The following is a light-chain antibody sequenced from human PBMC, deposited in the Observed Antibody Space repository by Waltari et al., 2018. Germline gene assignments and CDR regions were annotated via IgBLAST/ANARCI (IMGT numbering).Light chain of an antibody. CDR1: DIGRTN. CDR2: YDS. CDR3: QVWDPNSDHLVV. Sequence: SYVLTQAPSVSVAPGQTATITCGGNDIGRTNVHWYQQKTGQAPIVVIYYDSDRPSGIPERFSGSNSENTATLTISRVEAVDEADYFCQVWDPNSDHLVVFGGGTKLTVL. J-gene: IGLJ2*01. V-gene: IGLV3-21*04.